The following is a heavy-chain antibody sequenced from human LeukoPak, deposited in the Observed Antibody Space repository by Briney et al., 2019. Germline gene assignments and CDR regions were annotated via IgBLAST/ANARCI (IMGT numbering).Heavy chain of an antibody. CDR1: GYTLTELS. CDR2: FDPEDGET. D-gene: IGHD6-13*01. CDR3: ATDGKVGIAAAGTGLYCGMDV. J-gene: IGHJ6*04. Sequence: RASVKVSCKVSGYTLTELSMHWVRQAPGKGLEWMGGFDPEDGETIYAQKFQGRVTMTEDTSTDTAYMELSSLRSEDTAVYYCATDGKVGIAAAGTGLYCGMDVWGKGTTVTVSS. V-gene: IGHV1-24*01.